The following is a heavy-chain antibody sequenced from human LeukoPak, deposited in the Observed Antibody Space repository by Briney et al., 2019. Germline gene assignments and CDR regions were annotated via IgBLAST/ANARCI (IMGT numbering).Heavy chain of an antibody. CDR3: ARDLVLSRSVGASEKVDY. D-gene: IGHD1-26*01. CDR2: ISTSGDYI. V-gene: IGHV3-21*01. J-gene: IGHJ4*02. CDR1: GFTFSSYS. Sequence: GGSLTLSCAASGFTFSSYSMNWVRQAPGKGLEWVSSISTSGDYIYYADSVKGRSTMSRDNAKNSLYLQMDSLRAEDTAVYYCARDLVLSRSVGASEKVDYWGQGTLVTVSS.